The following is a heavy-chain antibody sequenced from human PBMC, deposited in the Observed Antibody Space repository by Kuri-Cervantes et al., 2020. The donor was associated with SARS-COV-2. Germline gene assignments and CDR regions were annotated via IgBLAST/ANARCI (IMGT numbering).Heavy chain of an antibody. D-gene: IGHD3-16*02. V-gene: IGHV1-46*01. CDR1: GYTLTELS. CDR2: INPSGGST. Sequence: ASVKVSCKVSGYTLTELSMHWVRQAPGQGLEWVGIINPSGGSTNYAQKFQGRVTMTRDTCTSTVYMELSSLRSEDTAVYYCARARGMMTIGGVIVSPFDIWGQGTMVTVSS. J-gene: IGHJ3*02. CDR3: ARARGMMTIGGVIVSPFDI.